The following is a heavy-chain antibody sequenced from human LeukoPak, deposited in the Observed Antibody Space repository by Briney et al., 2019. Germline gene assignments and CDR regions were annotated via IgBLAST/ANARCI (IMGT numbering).Heavy chain of an antibody. CDR3: AKDGYSGYGAPYYMDV. CDR2: IDRDGVT. V-gene: IGHV3-53*05. J-gene: IGHJ6*03. Sequence: GGSLRLSCAASGFIVTNKFMNWVRQAPGKGLEWVAGIDRDGVTDYSGSVKGRFTSSRENAKNSLDLQMNSLRAEDTAVYYCAKDGYSGYGAPYYMDVWGKGTTVTVSS. CDR1: GFIVTNKF. D-gene: IGHD5-12*01.